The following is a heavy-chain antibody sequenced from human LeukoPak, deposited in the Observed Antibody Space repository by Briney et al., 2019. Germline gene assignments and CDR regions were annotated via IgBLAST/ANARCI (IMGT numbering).Heavy chain of an antibody. CDR1: GGSISSGSYY. CDR3: ARSFGHFDY. D-gene: IGHD3-16*01. J-gene: IGHJ4*02. CDR2: IYTSGST. Sequence: SETLSLTCTVSGGSISSGSYYWSWIRQPAGKGLEWIGRIYTSGSTNYNPSLKSRVTISVDTSKNQFSLKLSSVTAADTAVYYCARSFGHFDYWGQGTLVTVSS. V-gene: IGHV4-61*02.